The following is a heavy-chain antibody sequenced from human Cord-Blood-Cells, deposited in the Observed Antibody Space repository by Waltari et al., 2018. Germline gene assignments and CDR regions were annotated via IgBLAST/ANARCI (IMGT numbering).Heavy chain of an antibody. Sequence: QVQLVESGGGVVQPGRSLRLSCAASGFTFSSYGMHWVRQAPGKGLEWVAVISDDGSNKYYADSVKGRFTISRDNSKNTLYLQMNSLRAEDTAVYYCAKDIEAAAIRYNWFDPWGQGTLVTVSS. J-gene: IGHJ5*02. CDR3: AKDIEAAAIRYNWFDP. V-gene: IGHV3-30*18. CDR1: GFTFSSYG. D-gene: IGHD2-2*02. CDR2: ISDDGSNK.